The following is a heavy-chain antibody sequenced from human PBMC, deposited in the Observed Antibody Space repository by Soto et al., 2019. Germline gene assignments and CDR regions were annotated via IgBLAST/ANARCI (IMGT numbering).Heavy chain of an antibody. CDR1: GGSSSGYY. CDR2: INHSGST. CDR3: ARFGYSYCSGWFDP. J-gene: IGHJ5*02. Sequence: SETLSLTCADYGGSSSGYYWSWIRKPPGKGLERIGEINHSGSTNYNPSLKSRVTISVDTSKNQFSLGLSSVTAADTAVYYCARFGYSYCSGWFDPWGQGTLVTFSS. D-gene: IGHD5-18*01. V-gene: IGHV4-34*01.